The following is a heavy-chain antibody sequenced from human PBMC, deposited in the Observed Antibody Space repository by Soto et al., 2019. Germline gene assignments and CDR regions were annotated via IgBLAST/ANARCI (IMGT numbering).Heavy chain of an antibody. J-gene: IGHJ5*02. V-gene: IGHV3-23*01. CDR1: GFTFNNYA. CDR2: ISGSGGRT. D-gene: IGHD6-19*01. CDR3: AKDYSSGCYILNWFDP. Sequence: GGSLRLSCAASGFTFNNYAMSWVRQAPGKGLEWVSAISGSGGRTFYADSVKGRFTISRDNSKNTLSLQMNSLRAEDTAVYYCAKDYSSGCYILNWFDPRGQGTLVTVSS.